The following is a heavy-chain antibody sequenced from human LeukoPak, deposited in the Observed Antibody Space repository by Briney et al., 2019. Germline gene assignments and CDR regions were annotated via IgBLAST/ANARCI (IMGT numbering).Heavy chain of an antibody. D-gene: IGHD6-19*01. CDR1: GGSFSGYY. CDR3: ARARKAGSDLLDY. CDR2: INHSGST. J-gene: IGHJ4*02. V-gene: IGHV4-34*01. Sequence: PSETLSLTCAVYGGSFSGYYWSWIRQPPGKGLEWIGEINHSGSTNYNPSLKSRVTISVDTSKNQFSLKLSSVTAADTAVYYCARARKAGSDLLDYWGQGTLVTVSS.